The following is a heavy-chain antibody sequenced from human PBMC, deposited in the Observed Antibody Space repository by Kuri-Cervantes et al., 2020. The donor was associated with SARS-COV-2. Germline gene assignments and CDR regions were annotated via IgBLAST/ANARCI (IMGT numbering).Heavy chain of an antibody. CDR1: GGAFSSYA. CDR3: ARRGGPYGDYGQRDYYYGMDV. CDR2: IIPIFGTA. D-gene: IGHD4-17*01. Sequence: SVKVSCKAAGGAFSSYAISWVRQAPGQGLEWMGGIIPIFGTANYAQKCQGRVTITADESTSTACMELSSLRSEDTAVYYCARRGGPYGDYGQRDYYYGMDVWGQGTTVTVSS. J-gene: IGHJ6*02. V-gene: IGHV1-69*13.